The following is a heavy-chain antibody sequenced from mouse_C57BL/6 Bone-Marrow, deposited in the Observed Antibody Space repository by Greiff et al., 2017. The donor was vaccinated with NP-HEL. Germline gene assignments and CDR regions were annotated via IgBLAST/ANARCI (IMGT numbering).Heavy chain of an antibody. Sequence: QVQLKESGAELVRPGTSVKMSCKASGYTFTNYWIGWAKQRPGHGLEWIGDIYPGGGYTNYNEKFKGKATLTAEKSSSTAYMQFSSLTSEDSAIYYCARSYYGSSPYWYCDVWGTGTTVTVSS. J-gene: IGHJ1*03. CDR1: GYTFTNYW. V-gene: IGHV1-63*01. CDR2: IYPGGGYT. CDR3: ARSYYGSSPYWYCDV. D-gene: IGHD1-1*01.